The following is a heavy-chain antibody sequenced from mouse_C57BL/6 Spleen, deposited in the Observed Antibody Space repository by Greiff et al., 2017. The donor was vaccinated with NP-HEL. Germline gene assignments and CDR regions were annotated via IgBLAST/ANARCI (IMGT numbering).Heavy chain of an antibody. J-gene: IGHJ1*03. D-gene: IGHD1-3*01. CDR1: GYTFTDYE. V-gene: IGHV1-15*01. CDR3: TRKSNYGYFDV. Sequence: VQLQQSGAELVRPGASVTLSCKASGYTFTDYEMHWVKQTPVHGLEWIGAIDPETGGTAYNQKFKGKAILTADKSSSTAYMELRSLTSEDSAVYYCTRKSNYGYFDVWGTGTTVTVSS. CDR2: IDPETGGT.